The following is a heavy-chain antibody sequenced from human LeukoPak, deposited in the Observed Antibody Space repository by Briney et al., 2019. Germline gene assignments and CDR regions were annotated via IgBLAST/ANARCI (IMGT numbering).Heavy chain of an antibody. CDR2: INHSGST. CDR1: GGSFGGYY. J-gene: IGHJ5*02. V-gene: IGHV4-34*01. CDR3: ASRYSSSWDENWFDP. Sequence: PSETLSLTCAVYGGSFGGYYWSWIRQPPGKGLEWIGEINHSGSTNYNPSLKSRVTISVDTSKDQFSLKLSSVTAADTAVYYCASRYSSSWDENWFDPWGQGTLVTVSS. D-gene: IGHD6-13*01.